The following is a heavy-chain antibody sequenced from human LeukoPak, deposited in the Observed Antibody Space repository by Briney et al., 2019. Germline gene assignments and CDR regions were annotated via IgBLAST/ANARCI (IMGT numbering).Heavy chain of an antibody. CDR3: SGGDVFDI. CDR2: INQDGTIK. Sequence: GGPLRLSCAGSGFTFSTYWMTWVRQAPGKGLEWVANINQDGTIKQYVESVKGRFTISRDNAKTSLYLQMNSPGDEDTGIYYRSGGDVFDIWGQGTMVTVPS. D-gene: IGHD2-15*01. CDR1: GFTFSTYW. J-gene: IGHJ3*02. V-gene: IGHV3-7*01.